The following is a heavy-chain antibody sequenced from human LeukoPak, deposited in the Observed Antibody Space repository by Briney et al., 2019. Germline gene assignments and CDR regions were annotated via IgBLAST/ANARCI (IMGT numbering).Heavy chain of an antibody. CDR1: GFTFSSYG. J-gene: IGHJ4*02. V-gene: IGHV3-30*03. CDR2: ISYDGSNK. D-gene: IGHD6-19*01. Sequence: GRSLRLSCAASGFTFSSYGMHWVRQAPGKGLEWVAVISYDGSNKYYADSVRGRFTISRDNAKNSLSLQMNSLRAEDTALYYCARDMVSEAGTRWGDYWGQGILVTVSS. CDR3: ARDMVSEAGTRWGDY.